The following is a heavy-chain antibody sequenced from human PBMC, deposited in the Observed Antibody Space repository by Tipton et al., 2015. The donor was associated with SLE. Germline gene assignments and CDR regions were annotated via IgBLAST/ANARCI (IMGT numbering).Heavy chain of an antibody. D-gene: IGHD1-26*01. CDR3: ASVELRSWAFDY. CDR1: GYTFTSYH. J-gene: IGHJ4*02. V-gene: IGHV1-8*01. CDR2: MNPNSGNT. Sequence: QSGPEVKKSGASVKVSCKASGYTFTSYHITWVRQASGQGLEWMGWMNPNSGNTGYAQNFQDRLTMTRNTSMSTAYMELSSLRSDDAAVYYCASVELRSWAFDYWGQGTLVTVSS.